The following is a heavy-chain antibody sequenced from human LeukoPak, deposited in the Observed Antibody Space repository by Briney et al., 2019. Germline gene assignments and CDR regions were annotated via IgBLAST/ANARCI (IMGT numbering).Heavy chain of an antibody. Sequence: SETLSLTCTVSGGSISGGSYYWSWIRQPAGKGLEWIGRIYTSGSTNYNPSLKSRVTISVDTSKNQFSLKLSSVTAADTAVYYCARDTSSSWYRAGGWFDPWGQGTLVTVSS. J-gene: IGHJ5*02. CDR2: IYTSGST. CDR3: ARDTSSSWYRAGGWFDP. D-gene: IGHD6-13*01. CDR1: GGSISGGSYY. V-gene: IGHV4-61*02.